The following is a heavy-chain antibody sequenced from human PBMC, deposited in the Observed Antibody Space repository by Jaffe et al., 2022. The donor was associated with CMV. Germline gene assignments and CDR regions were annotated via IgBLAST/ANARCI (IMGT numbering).Heavy chain of an antibody. CDR3: ARRPKIEPAAMSVGYMDV. D-gene: IGHD2-2*01. CDR1: GGSISSSSYY. Sequence: QLQLQESGPGLVKPSETLSLTCTVSGGSISSSSYYWGWIRQPPGKGLEWIGSIYYSGSTYYNPSLKSRVTISVDTSKNQFSLKLSSVTAADTAVYYCARRPKIEPAAMSVGYMDVWGKGTTVTVSS. V-gene: IGHV4-39*01. J-gene: IGHJ6*03. CDR2: IYYSGST.